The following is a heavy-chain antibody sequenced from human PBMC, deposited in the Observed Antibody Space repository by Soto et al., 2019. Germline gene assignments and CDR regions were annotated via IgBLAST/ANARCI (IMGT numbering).Heavy chain of an antibody. J-gene: IGHJ6*02. CDR3: ARGVLRYYYYGMDV. V-gene: IGHV4-59*02. D-gene: IGHD4-17*01. CDR2: IYSSGST. Sequence: PSETLSLTCSVSGDSVTSYYWSWTRPPPGKGLEWIGYIYSSGSTIYNPSLESRVTISLDTSKNQVSLRLNSVTAADTAIYYCARGVLRYYYYGMDVWGQGTTVTVSS. CDR1: GDSVTSYY.